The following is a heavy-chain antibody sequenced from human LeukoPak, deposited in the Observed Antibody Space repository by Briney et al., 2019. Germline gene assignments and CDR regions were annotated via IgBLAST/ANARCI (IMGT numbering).Heavy chain of an antibody. J-gene: IGHJ6*03. D-gene: IGHD2-15*01. V-gene: IGHV1-69*05. CDR3: ARGVVAATFYYYMDV. Sequence: ASVKVSCKASGGTFSSYAISWVRQAPGQGLEWMGGIIPIFGTANYAQKFQGRVTMTRDMSTSTVYMELSSLRSEDTAVYYCARGVVAATFYYYMDVWGKGTTVTVSS. CDR2: IIPIFGTA. CDR1: GGTFSSYA.